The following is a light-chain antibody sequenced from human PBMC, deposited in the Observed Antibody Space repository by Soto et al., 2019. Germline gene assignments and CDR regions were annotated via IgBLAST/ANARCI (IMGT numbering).Light chain of an antibody. V-gene: IGKV1-5*03. CDR2: KAS. CDR1: QSISNW. J-gene: IGKJ4*01. Sequence: DIQMTQSPSTLSASVGDRVTITCRASQSISNWLAWYQQKPGTAPNLLIYKASTLQSGVPSRFSGSGSGTEFTLTISSLQSEDFAVYYCQQYNNWTPDFGGGTKVDIK. CDR3: QQYNNWTPD.